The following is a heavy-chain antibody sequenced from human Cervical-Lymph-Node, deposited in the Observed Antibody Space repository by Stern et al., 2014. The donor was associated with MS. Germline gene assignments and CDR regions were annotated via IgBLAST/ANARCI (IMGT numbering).Heavy chain of an antibody. CDR2: IYPGDSDT. CDR3: ARAYGDYAFDY. Sequence: VQLVESGAGVKKPGESLRISCKGSGYSFTANWIAWVRQMPGKGLEWMGIIYPGDSDTRYSPSSQGQVTISADKSISTAYLQWSSLKASDTAMYYCARAYGDYAFDYWGQGTLVTVSS. V-gene: IGHV5-51*01. CDR1: GYSFTANW. D-gene: IGHD4-17*01. J-gene: IGHJ4*02.